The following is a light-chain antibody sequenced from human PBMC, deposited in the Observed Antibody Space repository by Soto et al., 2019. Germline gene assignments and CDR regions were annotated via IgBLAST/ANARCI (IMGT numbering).Light chain of an antibody. J-gene: IGKJ1*01. CDR2: GAS. V-gene: IGKV3-20*01. CDR3: QQYGSSSWT. CDR1: QSVSNSY. Sequence: EIVLTQSPGTLSLSPGERATLSCRASQSVSNSYLAWYQQKPGQAHRLLIYGASSRATGIPDMFSGSGSGTDFTLTISRLEPEDFEVYYCQQYGSSSWTFGQGTKVEIK.